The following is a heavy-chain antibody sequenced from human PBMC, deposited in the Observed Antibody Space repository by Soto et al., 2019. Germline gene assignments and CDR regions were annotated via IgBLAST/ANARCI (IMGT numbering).Heavy chain of an antibody. CDR1: GFTFSSYG. D-gene: IGHD5-12*01. Sequence: GGSLRLSCAASGFTFSSYGMHWVRQAPGKGLEWVAVVSYDGSNKYYADSVKGRFTISRDNSKNTLYLQMNSLRAEDTAVYYCAKDLTRDGYNLDYWGQGTLVTV. J-gene: IGHJ4*02. CDR2: VSYDGSNK. CDR3: AKDLTRDGYNLDY. V-gene: IGHV3-30*18.